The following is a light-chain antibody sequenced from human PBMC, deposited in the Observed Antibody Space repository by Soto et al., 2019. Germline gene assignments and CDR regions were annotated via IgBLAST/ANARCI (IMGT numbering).Light chain of an antibody. CDR2: EVS. CDR1: SSDIGIYNY. CDR3: SSYTDISTYV. J-gene: IGLJ1*01. V-gene: IGLV2-14*01. Sequence: QSALTQPASVSGSPGQSITISCTATSSDIGIYNYISWFQQHPGKAPKLMIYEVSNRPSGVSNRFSGSKSGKTASLTISGLQAEDEAEYYCSSYTDISTYVFGTGTKVTVL.